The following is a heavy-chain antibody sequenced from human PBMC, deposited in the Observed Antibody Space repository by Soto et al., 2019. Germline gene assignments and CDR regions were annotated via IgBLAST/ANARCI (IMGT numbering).Heavy chain of an antibody. CDR2: IIPILGIA. CDR3: ADLLVADTEMDV. CDR1: GGTFSSYT. V-gene: IGHV1-69*02. J-gene: IGHJ6*02. D-gene: IGHD2-15*01. Sequence: QVQLVQSGAEVKKPGSSVKVSCKASGGTFSSYTISWVRQAPGQGLEWMGRIIPILGIASYAQKFQGRVTITADKSTSTAYMELSSLRSEDTAVYYCADLLVADTEMDVWGQGTTVTVSS.